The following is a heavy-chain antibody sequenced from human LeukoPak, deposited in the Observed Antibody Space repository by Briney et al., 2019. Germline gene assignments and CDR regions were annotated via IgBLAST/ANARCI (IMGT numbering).Heavy chain of an antibody. Sequence: GGSLRLSCAASGFTFSSYAMSWVRQAPGKGLEWVSAISGSGGGTYYADSVKGRFTISRDNSKNTLYLQMNSLRAEDTAVYYCAKVRSGDGDYESLYYFDYWGQGTLVTVSS. CDR2: ISGSGGGT. D-gene: IGHD4-17*01. CDR1: GFTFSSYA. CDR3: AKVRSGDGDYESLYYFDY. J-gene: IGHJ4*02. V-gene: IGHV3-23*01.